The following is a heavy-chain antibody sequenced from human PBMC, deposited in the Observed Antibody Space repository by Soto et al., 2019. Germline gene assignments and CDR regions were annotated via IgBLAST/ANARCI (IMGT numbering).Heavy chain of an antibody. Sequence: PSETLSLTCNVYGYSILPHYWSWILQTPRKGLEWVGYISYGRTTSFNPSFKSWVTISLETSKSQFSLRLTFVTAADTAVYYCARLGEYYQSLDPWGPGTLVTVS. J-gene: IGHJ5*02. V-gene: IGHV4-59*08. CDR3: ARLGEYYQSLDP. CDR1: GYSILPHY. CDR2: ISYGRTT. D-gene: IGHD2-2*01.